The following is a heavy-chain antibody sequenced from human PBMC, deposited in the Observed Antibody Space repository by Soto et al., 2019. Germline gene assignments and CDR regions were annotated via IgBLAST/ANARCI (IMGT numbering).Heavy chain of an antibody. D-gene: IGHD2-15*01. CDR2: IYYNGNT. Sequence: SETLSLTSPVSGCSISSGCYYWSWIRQHPGRGLEWIGYIYYNGNTYYNPSLKSRVTVSVDTSKNQFSLNVRSVTAADTAVYYCARCSLVVIPVPGFDPWGQGTLVTVSS. J-gene: IGHJ5*02. CDR1: GCSISSGCYY. V-gene: IGHV4-31*03. CDR3: ARCSLVVIPVPGFDP.